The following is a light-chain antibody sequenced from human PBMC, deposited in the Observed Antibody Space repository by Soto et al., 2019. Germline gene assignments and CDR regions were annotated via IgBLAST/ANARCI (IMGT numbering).Light chain of an antibody. CDR3: SSYTTSSTLF. V-gene: IGLV2-14*01. Sequence: QSVLTQPASVSGSPGQSITISCTGTSSDVGGYNYVSWYQQHPGKAPKLMIYDVSNRLSGVSNRFSGSKSGNTASLTISGLQAEDEAEYFCSSYTTSSTLFFGPGTKVSV. CDR1: SSDVGGYNY. CDR2: DVS. J-gene: IGLJ1*01.